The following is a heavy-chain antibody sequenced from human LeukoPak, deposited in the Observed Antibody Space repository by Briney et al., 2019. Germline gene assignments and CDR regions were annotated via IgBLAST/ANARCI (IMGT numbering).Heavy chain of an antibody. J-gene: IGHJ5*02. D-gene: IGHD5-18*01. V-gene: IGHV4-39*07. Sequence: KASETLSLTCTVSGGSISSSGYYWGWVRQPPGKGLEWIGTVYYDGSTYYNPSLKSRVTMSVDTSKNQFSLKLSSVTAADTAVYYCARDPKTPLAMGPNWFDPWGQGTLVTVSS. CDR3: ARDPKTPLAMGPNWFDP. CDR1: GGSISSSGYY. CDR2: VYYDGST.